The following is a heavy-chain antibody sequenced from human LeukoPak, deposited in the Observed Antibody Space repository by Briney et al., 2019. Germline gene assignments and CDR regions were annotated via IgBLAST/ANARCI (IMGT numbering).Heavy chain of an antibody. V-gene: IGHV4-59*08. CDR1: GGSISSYH. CDR3: ARRSNIPGGGWFDP. Sequence: SETLSLTCTVSGGSISSYHWSWIRQPPGKGLEWIGYIYYSGSTNYNPSLKSRVTISVDTSKDQFSLKLSSVTAADTAVYYCARRSNIPGGGWFDPWGQGTLVTVSS. J-gene: IGHJ5*02. CDR2: IYYSGST. D-gene: IGHD3-16*01.